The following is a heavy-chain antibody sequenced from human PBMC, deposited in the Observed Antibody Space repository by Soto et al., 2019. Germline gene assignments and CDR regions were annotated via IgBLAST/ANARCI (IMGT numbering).Heavy chain of an antibody. CDR2: IDYSGTN. V-gene: IGHV4-59*08. J-gene: IGHJ4*02. Sequence: VQLQESGPGLVKPSETLSLTCTVSGGSINNNFWSWVRQPPGKGLECIGYIDYSGTNNYNPSLKSRVNITRATAKNHCSLRLSSVTAADTAVYYFARQEVVAATPMDYWGQGTLVTVSS. CDR3: ARQEVVAATPMDY. CDR1: GGSINNNF. D-gene: IGHD2-15*01.